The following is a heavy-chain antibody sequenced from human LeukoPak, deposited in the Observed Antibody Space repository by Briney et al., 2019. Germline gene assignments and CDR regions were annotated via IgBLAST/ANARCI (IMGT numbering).Heavy chain of an antibody. V-gene: IGHV3-23*01. Sequence: GGSLRLSCAASGFTFRRYAMNLVGEAPGKGLEWVSSVTGDGETTFYADSVKGRFSVSRDNSRNTLFLTMNSLRVEDTALYYCAKDYLGQLVMFDVWGQGTMVTVSS. CDR2: VTGDGETT. D-gene: IGHD6-13*01. CDR3: AKDYLGQLVMFDV. CDR1: GFTFRRYA. J-gene: IGHJ3*01.